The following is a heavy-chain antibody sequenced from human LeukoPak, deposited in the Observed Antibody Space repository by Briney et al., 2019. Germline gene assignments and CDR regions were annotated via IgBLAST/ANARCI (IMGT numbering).Heavy chain of an antibody. CDR3: AREGDVVVVAATHGAFDI. CDR1: GGSISSYY. J-gene: IGHJ3*02. CDR2: IYYSGST. V-gene: IGHV4-59*01. Sequence: SETLSLTCTVSGGSISSYYWSWIRQPPGKGLEWIGYIYYSGSTNYSPSLKSRVTISVDTSKNQFSLKLSSVTAADTAVYYCAREGDVVVVAATHGAFDIWGQGTMVTASS. D-gene: IGHD2-15*01.